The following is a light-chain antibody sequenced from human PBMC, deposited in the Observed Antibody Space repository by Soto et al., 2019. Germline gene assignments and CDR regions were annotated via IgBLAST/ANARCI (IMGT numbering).Light chain of an antibody. CDR1: SSNIGAGYD. J-gene: IGLJ2*01. Sequence: QSVLTQPPSVSGAPGQRVTISCTGSSSNIGAGYDVHWYQQLPGTAPKLLIYVNSNRPSGVPDRFSGSKSGTSASLAITGLQAEDEADYYCQSYDSGLSAVVFGGGTKLPVL. CDR3: QSYDSGLSAVV. V-gene: IGLV1-40*01. CDR2: VNS.